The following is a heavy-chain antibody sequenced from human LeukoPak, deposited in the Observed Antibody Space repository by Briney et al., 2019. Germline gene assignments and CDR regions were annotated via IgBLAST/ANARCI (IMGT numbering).Heavy chain of an antibody. J-gene: IGHJ4*02. CDR3: AKVMGLWGRIWIDF. V-gene: IGHV3-43*02. Sequence: GGSLRLSCAASGFTFDDYAMHWVRQAPGKGLEWVSLISGDGRYTYYAESLKGRFTVSRDNSKNSLYLQMNSLRTEDTALDYCAKVMGLWGRIWIDFWGQETLVTVSS. D-gene: IGHD3-16*01. CDR1: GFTFDDYA. CDR2: ISGDGRYT.